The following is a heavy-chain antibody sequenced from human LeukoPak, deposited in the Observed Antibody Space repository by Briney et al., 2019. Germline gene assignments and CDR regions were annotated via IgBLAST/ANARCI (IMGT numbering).Heavy chain of an antibody. Sequence: ASVKVSCKASGYTFTDYDINWVRQATGQGLEWMGWMNPNSGNTGYAQKFQGRVTMTSNTSTSTAYMELSSLRSEDTAVYYCATADPRLYTIRYFDYWGQGTLVTVSS. CDR1: GYTFTDYD. CDR3: ATADPRLYTIRYFDY. J-gene: IGHJ4*02. V-gene: IGHV1-8*01. CDR2: MNPNSGNT. D-gene: IGHD3-9*01.